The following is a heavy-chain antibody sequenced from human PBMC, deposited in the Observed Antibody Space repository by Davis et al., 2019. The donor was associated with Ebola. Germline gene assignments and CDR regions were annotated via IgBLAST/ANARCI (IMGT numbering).Heavy chain of an antibody. V-gene: IGHV3-21*01. CDR1: GFTFSSYI. J-gene: IGHJ6*02. CDR2: ITSSSTSI. D-gene: IGHD2-21*01. CDR3: ARDRIDYYYGMDV. Sequence: GGSLRLSCAASGFTFSSYIMNWVRQAPGKGLEWISSITSSSTSIYYADSVKGRFTISRDNAKNSLYLQMNSLRAEDTAVYYCARDRIDYYYGMDVWGQGTTVTVSS.